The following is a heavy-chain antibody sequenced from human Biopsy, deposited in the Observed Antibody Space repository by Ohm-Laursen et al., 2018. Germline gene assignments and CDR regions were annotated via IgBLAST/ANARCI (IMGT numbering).Heavy chain of an antibody. V-gene: IGHV1-2*02. CDR3: ARVPAYPSIDGYYGLDL. CDR2: INPNSGNA. Sequence: ASVKVSCKVSGYTFAGYYLHWVRQAPGHGLEWMGWINPNSGNANYAQSFQGRLTVTRDTSIGTAYMELTSLTFDDTAIYYCARVPAYPSIDGYYGLDLWGQGTTVIVSS. J-gene: IGHJ6*02. CDR1: GYTFAGYY. D-gene: IGHD3-9*01.